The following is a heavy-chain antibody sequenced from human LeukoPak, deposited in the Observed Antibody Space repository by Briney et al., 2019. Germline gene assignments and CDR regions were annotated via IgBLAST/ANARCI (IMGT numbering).Heavy chain of an antibody. Sequence: GGSLRLSCAASGFTFVTYWMSWVRQAPGKGLEWVANINQDGSQKYYVDSVKGRFTISRDNAKNSLYLQMNSLRAEDTAVYYCARALIWHVFDIWGQGTMVTVSS. CDR1: GFTFVTYW. D-gene: IGHD3/OR15-3a*01. CDR2: INQDGSQK. J-gene: IGHJ3*02. CDR3: ARALIWHVFDI. V-gene: IGHV3-7*01.